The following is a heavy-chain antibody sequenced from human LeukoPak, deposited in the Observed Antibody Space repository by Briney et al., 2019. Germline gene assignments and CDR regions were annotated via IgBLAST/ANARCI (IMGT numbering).Heavy chain of an antibody. V-gene: IGHV1-8*01. CDR3: ARWYSSSYSLPEYYYYYYMDV. CDR2: MNPNSGNT. CDR1: GYTFTSYD. Sequence: ASVKVSCKASGYTFTSYDINWVRQATGQGLEWMGWMNPNSGNTGYAQKFQGRATMTRNTSISTAYMELSSLRSEDTAVYYCARWYSSSYSLPEYYYYYYMDVWGKGTTVTVSS. D-gene: IGHD6-6*01. J-gene: IGHJ6*03.